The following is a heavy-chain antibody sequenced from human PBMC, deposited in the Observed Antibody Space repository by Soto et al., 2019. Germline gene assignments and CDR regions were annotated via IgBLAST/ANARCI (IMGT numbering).Heavy chain of an antibody. CDR1: GFTFSNAW. Sequence: GGSLRLSCAASGFTFSNAWMNWVRQAPGKGLEWVGRIKSKTDGGTTDYAAPVKGRFTISRDDSKNTLYLQMNSLKTEDTAVYYCTTYYYGSGMDFDYWGQGTLVTVSS. V-gene: IGHV3-15*07. D-gene: IGHD3-10*01. CDR3: TTYYYGSGMDFDY. J-gene: IGHJ4*02. CDR2: IKSKTDGGTT.